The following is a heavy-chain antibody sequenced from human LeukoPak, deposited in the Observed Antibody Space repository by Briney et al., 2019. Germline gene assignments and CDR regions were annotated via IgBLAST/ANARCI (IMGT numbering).Heavy chain of an antibody. CDR2: ISSSGSTI. Sequence: GGSLRLSCAASGFTFSSYEMNWVRQAPGKGLEWVSYISSSGSTIYYADSVKGRFTISRDNAKNSLYLQMNSLRANDTAVYYCAELGITMIGGVWGKGTTVTISS. J-gene: IGHJ6*04. V-gene: IGHV3-48*03. D-gene: IGHD3-10*02. CDR1: GFTFSSYE. CDR3: AELGITMIGGV.